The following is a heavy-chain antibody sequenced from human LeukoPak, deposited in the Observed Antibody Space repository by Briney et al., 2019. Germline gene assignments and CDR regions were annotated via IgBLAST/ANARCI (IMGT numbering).Heavy chain of an antibody. Sequence: SQTLSLTCVVSGGSISSGGYSWNWIRQPPGKGLEWIGYIYHSGSTYYNPSLKSRVTLSLDRSKNQFSLKPSSVTAADTAVYYCARAIIWGDRTWISPSDAFDIWGQGTVVTVSS. J-gene: IGHJ3*02. V-gene: IGHV4-30-2*01. D-gene: IGHD5-12*01. CDR1: GGSISSGGYS. CDR3: ARAIIWGDRTWISPSDAFDI. CDR2: IYHSGST.